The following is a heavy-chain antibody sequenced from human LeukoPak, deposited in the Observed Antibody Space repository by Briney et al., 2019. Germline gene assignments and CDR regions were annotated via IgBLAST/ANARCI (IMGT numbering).Heavy chain of an antibody. CDR1: GFTFSTYS. J-gene: IGHJ4*02. V-gene: IGHV3-21*01. CDR2: ISSSSSYI. D-gene: IGHD6-13*01. CDR3: ARVGALSSSWLLY. Sequence: GGSLRLSCAASGFTFSTYSMNWVRQAPGKGLEWVSSISSSSSYIYYADSVKGRFTISRDNAKNSLYLQMNSLRAEDTAVYFCARVGALSSSWLLYWGQGTLVTVSS.